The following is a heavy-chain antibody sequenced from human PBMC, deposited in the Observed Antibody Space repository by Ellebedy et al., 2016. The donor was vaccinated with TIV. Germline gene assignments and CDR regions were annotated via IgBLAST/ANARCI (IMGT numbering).Heavy chain of an antibody. CDR3: ARAGRAYYYDSSAMGGAFDI. V-gene: IGHV1-46*04. Sequence: ASVKVSCKASGYTFTSYYMHWVRQAPGQGLEWMGIINPSGGNTSFAQKLQGRVTMSRDTSISTAYMELSRLRSDDTAVYYCARAGRAYYYDSSAMGGAFDIWGQGTMVTVSS. J-gene: IGHJ3*02. CDR2: INPSGGNT. D-gene: IGHD3-22*01. CDR1: GYTFTSYY.